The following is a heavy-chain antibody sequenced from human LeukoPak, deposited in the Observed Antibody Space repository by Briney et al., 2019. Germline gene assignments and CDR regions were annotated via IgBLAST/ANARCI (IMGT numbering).Heavy chain of an antibody. D-gene: IGHD5-12*01. CDR3: ARPGYSGYDSFDY. CDR1: GXSFTSYC. V-gene: IGHV5-51*01. CDR2: IYPGDSDT. J-gene: IGHJ4*02. Sequence: GESLKISSKGSGXSFTSYCIGWVRQMPGKDLEWMGIIYPGDSDTRYSPSFQGQVTISADKSISTAYLQWSSLKASDTAMYYCARPGYSGYDSFDYWGQGTLVTVSS.